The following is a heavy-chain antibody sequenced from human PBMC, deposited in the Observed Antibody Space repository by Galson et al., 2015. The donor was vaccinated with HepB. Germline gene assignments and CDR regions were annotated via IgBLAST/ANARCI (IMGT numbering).Heavy chain of an antibody. CDR2: ISYDGSNK. D-gene: IGHD6-13*01. J-gene: IGHJ4*02. CDR3: ARELSSSSWYD. CDR1: GFTFSSYA. V-gene: IGHV3-30-3*01. Sequence: LRLSCAASGFTFSSYAMHWVRQAPGKGLEWVAVISYDGSNKYYADSVKGRFTISRDNSKNTLYLHMNSLRTEDTAVYYYARELSSSSWYDWGQGALVTVSS.